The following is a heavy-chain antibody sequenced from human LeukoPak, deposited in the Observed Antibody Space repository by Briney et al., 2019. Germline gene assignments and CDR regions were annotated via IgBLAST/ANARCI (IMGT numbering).Heavy chain of an antibody. D-gene: IGHD3-3*01. CDR3: AGDWSGFSTSNDC. J-gene: IGHJ4*02. V-gene: IGHV3-7*04. CDR2: INQDGNEK. Sequence: GGALELPFAAFGFIFSRLWISWLRPAPGKGLAWVAIINQDGNEKYYVDSVKGRFTISRAHAKNSLYLEMNSLRAEDTAVYYCAGDWSGFSTSNDCWGQGTLVTVSS. CDR1: GFIFSRLW.